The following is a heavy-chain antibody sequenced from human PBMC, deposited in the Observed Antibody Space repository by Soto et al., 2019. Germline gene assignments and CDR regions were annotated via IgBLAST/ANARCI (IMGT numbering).Heavy chain of an antibody. Sequence: SETLSLTCTVSGASISSYYWSWIRKSPGKGLEWVGYIYYTGSTNYNPSLKSRVIMSADTSKSQFSLKLRSVTAADSAVYYCVREGATSFRCSFDIWGQGIMVTVSS. CDR3: VREGATSFRCSFDI. D-gene: IGHD3-16*02. CDR1: GASISSYY. CDR2: IYYTGST. J-gene: IGHJ3*02. V-gene: IGHV4-59*12.